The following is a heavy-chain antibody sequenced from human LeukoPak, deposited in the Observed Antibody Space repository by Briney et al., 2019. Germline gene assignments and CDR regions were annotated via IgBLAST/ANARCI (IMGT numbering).Heavy chain of an antibody. V-gene: IGHV1-69*13. CDR2: IIPIFGTA. CDR3: ARGLLVNTDYGGNDNDAFDI. CDR1: GGTFSSYA. J-gene: IGHJ3*02. D-gene: IGHD4-23*01. Sequence: SVKVSCKASGGTFSSYAISWVRQAPGQGLEWMGGIIPIFGTANYAQKFQGRVTITADESTSTAYMELSSLRSEDTAVYYYARGLLVNTDYGGNDNDAFDIWGQGTMVTVSS.